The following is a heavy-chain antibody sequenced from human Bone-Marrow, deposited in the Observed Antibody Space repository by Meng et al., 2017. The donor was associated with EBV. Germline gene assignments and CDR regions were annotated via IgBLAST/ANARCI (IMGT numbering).Heavy chain of an antibody. CDR1: GGSISSYY. CDR3: AGGMVVTAIAPDS. V-gene: IGHV4-4*07. CDR2: IYTRGST. Sequence: QLQRPGSGQGLVKPSESLPLTCTVSGGSISSYYWSWIRQPAGKGLEWIGRIYTRGSTNYNPSLKRRVAMSVDTSKNQFSLKLSSVTAADTAVYYCAGGMVVTAIAPDSWGQGTLVTVSS. D-gene: IGHD2-21*02. J-gene: IGHJ4*02.